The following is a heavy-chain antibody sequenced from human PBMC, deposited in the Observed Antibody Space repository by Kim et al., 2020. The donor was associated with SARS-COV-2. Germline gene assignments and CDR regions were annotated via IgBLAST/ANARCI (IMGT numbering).Heavy chain of an antibody. V-gene: IGHV3-7*01. Sequence: GGSLRLSCAASGFTFSNYWMSWVRQAPGKGLEWVANIKHDGSVQYYLDSVWGRFTISRDNAENSLYLQMNSLTTDDTAVYYCATGGRPPIWGQGTVVTVFS. D-gene: IGHD7-27*01. CDR1: GFTFSNYW. CDR2: IKHDGSVQ. CDR3: ATGGRPPI. J-gene: IGHJ4*02.